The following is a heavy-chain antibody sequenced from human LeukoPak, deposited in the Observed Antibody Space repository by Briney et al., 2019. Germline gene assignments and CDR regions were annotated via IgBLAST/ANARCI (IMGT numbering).Heavy chain of an antibody. CDR1: GFTFSSYA. Sequence: GGSLRLSCAASGFTFSSYAMSWVRQAPGKGLEWVSAISGSGGSTYYADSVKGRFTISRDNSKNTLYLQMNSLRAEDTAVYYRAKDGPYSSGWYYYYGMDVWGQGTTVTVSS. V-gene: IGHV3-23*01. CDR3: AKDGPYSSGWYYYYGMDV. J-gene: IGHJ6*02. CDR2: ISGSGGST. D-gene: IGHD6-19*01.